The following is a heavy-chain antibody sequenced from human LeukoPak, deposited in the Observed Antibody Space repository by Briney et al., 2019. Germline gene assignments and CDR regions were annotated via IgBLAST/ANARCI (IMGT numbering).Heavy chain of an antibody. D-gene: IGHD2-2*01. J-gene: IGHJ4*02. CDR1: GFTFSSYS. CDR3: ARDFPALGYCSSTSCYN. CDR2: ISGSSSYI. Sequence: GGSLRLSCAASGFTFSSYSMNWVRQAPGKGLEWVSSISGSSSYIYYADSVKGRFTISRDNAKNSLYLQMNSLRAEDTAVYYCARDFPALGYCSSTSCYNWGQGTLVTVSS. V-gene: IGHV3-21*01.